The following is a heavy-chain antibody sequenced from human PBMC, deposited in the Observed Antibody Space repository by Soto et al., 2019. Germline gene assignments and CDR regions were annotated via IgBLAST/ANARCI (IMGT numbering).Heavy chain of an antibody. CDR1: GGTFSSYA. J-gene: IGHJ4*02. Sequence: QVQLVQSGAEVKKPGSSVKVSCKASGGTFSSYAISWVRQAPGQGLEWMGGIIPIFGTANYAQKFQGRVTITAAESTSTAYMELSSLRSEDTAVYYCARPSDSSGYYYEYYFDYWGQGTLVTVSS. D-gene: IGHD3-22*01. V-gene: IGHV1-69*12. CDR3: ARPSDSSGYYYEYYFDY. CDR2: IIPIFGTA.